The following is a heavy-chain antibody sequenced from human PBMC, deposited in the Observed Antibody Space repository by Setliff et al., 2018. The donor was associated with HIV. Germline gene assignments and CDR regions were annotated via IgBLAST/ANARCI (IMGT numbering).Heavy chain of an antibody. CDR1: DSGTYY. D-gene: IGHD3-22*01. CDR3: ASLQFTYYYDSSGFGSDPFDI. V-gene: IGHV4-4*07. CDR2: VSSRGDT. Sequence: SETLSLTCTVSDSGTYYWSWIRQPAGKGLEWIGRVSSRGDTNYNPSLKSRVTMSVDTSKNQFSLKLTSVTASDTAVYYCASLQFTYYYDSSGFGSDPFDIWGQGTMVTVSS. J-gene: IGHJ3*02.